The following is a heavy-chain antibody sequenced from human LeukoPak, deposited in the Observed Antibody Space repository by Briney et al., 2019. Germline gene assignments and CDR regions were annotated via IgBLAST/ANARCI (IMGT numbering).Heavy chain of an antibody. CDR3: ASSTSSDYYDNDVSFDY. D-gene: IGHD3-22*01. CDR2: ISSSSRYI. J-gene: IGHJ4*02. Sequence: GGSLRLSCAASGFTFSSYSMNWVRQAPGKGLEWVSSISSSSRYIYYADSVKGRSTISRDNAKNSLYLQMNSLRAEDTAVYYCASSTSSDYYDNDVSFDYWGQGTLVTVSS. CDR1: GFTFSSYS. V-gene: IGHV3-21*01.